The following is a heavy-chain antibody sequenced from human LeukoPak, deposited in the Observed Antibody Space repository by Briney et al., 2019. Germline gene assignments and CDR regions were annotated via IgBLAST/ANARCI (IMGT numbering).Heavy chain of an antibody. J-gene: IGHJ4*02. Sequence: PGGSLRLSCVASGFIFSDRAFHWVRQPPDKGLEWVALIGSDGTKQYYADSVQGRFTVSRENSKNTLFLQMNTVRADDTAVYFCARQMTSTRLFDSWGQGTLVTVSS. V-gene: IGHV3-30*04. D-gene: IGHD5/OR15-5a*01. CDR2: IGSDGTKQ. CDR1: GFIFSDRA. CDR3: ARQMTSTRLFDS.